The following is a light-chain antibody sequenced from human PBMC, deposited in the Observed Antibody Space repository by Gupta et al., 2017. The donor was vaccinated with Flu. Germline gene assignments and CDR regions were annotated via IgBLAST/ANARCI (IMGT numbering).Light chain of an antibody. CDR3: QQRSNWPPIT. CDR2: DAS. J-gene: IGKJ5*01. V-gene: IGKV3-11*01. Sequence: ATLSLSPGERATLSCRASQSVNSYLAWYQQRPGRAPRLLIYDASNRATGIPARFSGSGYGTDFTLTISSREPEDFAVYYSQQRSNWPPITFGQGTRLEIK. CDR1: QSVNSY.